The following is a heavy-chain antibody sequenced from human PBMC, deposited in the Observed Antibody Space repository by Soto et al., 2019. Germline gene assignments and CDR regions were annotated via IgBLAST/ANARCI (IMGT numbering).Heavy chain of an antibody. CDR2: ISGSGGST. D-gene: IGHD6-19*01. CDR3: AKDEEKWLPPAGDY. Sequence: EVQLLESGGGLVQPGGSLRLSCAASGFTFSSYAMSWVRQAPGKGLEWVSAISGSGGSTYYADSVKGRFTISRDNSKTTLYLQMNSLRAEDTAVYDCAKDEEKWLPPAGDYWGQGTLVTVSS. J-gene: IGHJ4*02. V-gene: IGHV3-23*01. CDR1: GFTFSSYA.